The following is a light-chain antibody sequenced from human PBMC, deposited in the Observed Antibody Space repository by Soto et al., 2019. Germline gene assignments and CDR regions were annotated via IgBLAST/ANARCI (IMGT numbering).Light chain of an antibody. CDR1: TGAVTSGYY. V-gene: IGLV7-43*01. Sequence: QTVVTQEPSLTVSPGGTVTLTCASSTGAVTSGYYPNWFQQKPGQAPRALIYSTSNKYSWTPARFSGSLLGGKAALTLSGVQPEDEAEYYCLLNYGGQLGVFGGGTKLTVL. CDR2: STS. J-gene: IGLJ2*01. CDR3: LLNYGGQLGV.